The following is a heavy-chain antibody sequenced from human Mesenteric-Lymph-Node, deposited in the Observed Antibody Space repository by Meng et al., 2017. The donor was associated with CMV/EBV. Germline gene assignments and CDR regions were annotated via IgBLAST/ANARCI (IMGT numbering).Heavy chain of an antibody. Sequence: CKDSGYTFTNYRMHWVRQAPGQRLEWMGWINAGNGDTKYSQKFQARVTSTRDTSASTAYMELSSLRSEDSAVYYCAGEFGTVEAFDYWGQGTLVTVSS. D-gene: IGHD1-7*01. CDR3: AGEFGTVEAFDY. J-gene: IGHJ4*02. CDR2: INAGNGDT. CDR1: GYTFTNYR. V-gene: IGHV1-3*01.